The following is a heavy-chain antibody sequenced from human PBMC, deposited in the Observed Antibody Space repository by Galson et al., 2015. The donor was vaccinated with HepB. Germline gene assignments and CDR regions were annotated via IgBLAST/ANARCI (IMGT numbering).Heavy chain of an antibody. CDR3: AREAQQELLTVFDY. CDR1: GFTFSSYA. J-gene: IGHJ4*02. V-gene: IGHV3-72*01. Sequence: SLRLSCAASGFTFSSYAMSWVRQAPGKGLEWVGRTRNKANSYTTEYAASVKGRFTISRDDSKNSLYLQMNSLKTEDTAVYYCAREAQQELLTVFDYWGQGTLVTVSS. D-gene: IGHD2-15*01. CDR2: TRNKANSYTT.